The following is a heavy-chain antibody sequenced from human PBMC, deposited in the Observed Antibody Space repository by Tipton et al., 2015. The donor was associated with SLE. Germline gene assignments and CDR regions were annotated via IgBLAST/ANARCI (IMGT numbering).Heavy chain of an antibody. V-gene: IGHV3-21*01. CDR1: GFTFSSYS. CDR3: MTSEPPVYFDL. D-gene: IGHD1-14*01. Sequence: SLRLSCPASGFTFSSYSMNWVRQAPGKGLEWVSSISSSSSYIYYADSVKGRFTISRDNAKNSLYLQMNSLRAEDTAVYYCMTSEPPVYFDLWGRGTLVTVSS. CDR2: ISSSSSYI. J-gene: IGHJ2*01.